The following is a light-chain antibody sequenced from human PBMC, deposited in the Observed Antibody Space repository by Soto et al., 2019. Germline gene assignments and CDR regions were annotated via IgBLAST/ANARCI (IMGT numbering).Light chain of an antibody. CDR2: SAS. V-gene: IGKV1-39*01. CDR3: QQSYTTLGT. J-gene: IGKJ1*01. CDR1: QTISGF. Sequence: DIQMTQSPSSLSAFVGDRVTITCRASQTISGFLNWYQQKPGKAPGLLIYSASTLQSGVPSRFSGSGSGTEFTLTISSLQPEDFATYYCQQSYTTLGTFGQGTKVDTK.